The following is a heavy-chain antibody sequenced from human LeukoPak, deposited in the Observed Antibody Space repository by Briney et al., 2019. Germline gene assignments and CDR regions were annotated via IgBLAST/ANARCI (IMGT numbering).Heavy chain of an antibody. J-gene: IGHJ4*02. CDR2: INHSGST. Sequence: PPETLSLTCAVYGGSFSGYYWSWIRQPPGKGLEWIGEINHSGSTNYNPSLKSRVTISVDTSKNQFSLKLSSVTAADTAVYYCARGIRGVIIDPPYYFDYWGQGTLVTVSS. CDR1: GGSFSGYY. CDR3: ARGIRGVIIDPPYYFDY. D-gene: IGHD3-10*01. V-gene: IGHV4-34*01.